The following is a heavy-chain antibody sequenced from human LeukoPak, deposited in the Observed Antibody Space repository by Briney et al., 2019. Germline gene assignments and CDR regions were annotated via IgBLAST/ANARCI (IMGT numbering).Heavy chain of an antibody. J-gene: IGHJ6*02. V-gene: IGHV1-2*02. D-gene: IGHD3-9*01. CDR1: GYTFTGYY. Sequence: ASVKVSCKASGYTFTGYYMHWVRQAPGQGLEWMGWINPNSGGTNYAQKFQGRVTMTRDTSISTAYMELSRLRSDDTAVYYCASQYYDILTGYYISGPYGIDVWGQGTTVTVSS. CDR3: ASQYYDILTGYYISGPYGIDV. CDR2: INPNSGGT.